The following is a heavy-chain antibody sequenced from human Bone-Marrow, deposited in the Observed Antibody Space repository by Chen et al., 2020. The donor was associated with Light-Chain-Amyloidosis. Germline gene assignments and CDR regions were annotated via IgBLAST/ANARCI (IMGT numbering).Heavy chain of an antibody. CDR2: VNTDGSST. Sequence: EVQLVESGGGLVQPGGSLRLSCAASGFTFSSHWMHWVRQAPGKGLVWVSRVNTDGSSTAYADSVEGRFTISRGNAKNTLYLQMTSLRAEDTAVYFCARPRSTYSSAFDYWGQGTLVTVSS. D-gene: IGHD6-19*01. CDR3: ARPRSTYSSAFDY. V-gene: IGHV3-74*01. J-gene: IGHJ4*02. CDR1: GFTFSSHW.